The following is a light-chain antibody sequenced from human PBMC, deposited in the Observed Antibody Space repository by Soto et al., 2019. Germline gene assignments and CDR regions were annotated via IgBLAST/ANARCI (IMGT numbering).Light chain of an antibody. CDR3: QQYGSSPAT. CDR2: GAS. J-gene: IGKJ1*01. Sequence: EIVLTQSPGTLSLSPGERATLSCRARQSVSSSYLAWYQQKPGQAPRLLIYGASSRATGIQDMFSGSGSGTDFTLTISRLEPDDFAVYYCQQYGSSPATCGQGTKVEIK. V-gene: IGKV3-20*01. CDR1: QSVSSSY.